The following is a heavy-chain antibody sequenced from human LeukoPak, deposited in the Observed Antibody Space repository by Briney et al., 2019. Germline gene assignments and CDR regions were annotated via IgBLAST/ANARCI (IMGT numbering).Heavy chain of an antibody. Sequence: ASVTVSCKVSGYTLTELSMHWVRQAPGKGLEWMGGFDPEDGETIYAQKFQGRVTMTEDTSTDTAYMELSSLRSEDTAVYYCATDSLSDYGGTPGAFDIWGQGTMVTVSS. D-gene: IGHD4-23*01. V-gene: IGHV1-24*01. CDR2: FDPEDGET. CDR3: ATDSLSDYGGTPGAFDI. J-gene: IGHJ3*02. CDR1: GYTLTELS.